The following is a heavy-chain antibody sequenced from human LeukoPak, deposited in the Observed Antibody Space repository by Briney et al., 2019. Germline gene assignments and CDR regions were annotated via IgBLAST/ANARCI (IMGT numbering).Heavy chain of an antibody. CDR1: GFTFSSYG. D-gene: IGHD5-12*01. J-gene: IGHJ5*02. CDR2: IRYDGSNK. Sequence: PGGSLRLSCAASGFTFSSYGMHWVRQAPGKGLGGVAFIRYDGSNKYYADSVKGRFTISRDNSKNTLYLQMNSLRAEDTAVYYCAKVRATNNWFDPWGQGTLVTVSS. V-gene: IGHV3-30*02. CDR3: AKVRATNNWFDP.